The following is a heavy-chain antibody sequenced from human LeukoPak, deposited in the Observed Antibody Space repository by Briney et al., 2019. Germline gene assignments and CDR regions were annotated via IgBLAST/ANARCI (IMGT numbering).Heavy chain of an antibody. CDR1: GGSFSGYY. CDR2: INHSGST. V-gene: IGHV4-34*01. Sequence: PSETLSLTCAVYGGSFSGYYWSWIRQPPGEGLEWIGEINHSGSTNYNPSLKSRVTISVDTSKNQFSLKLSSVTAADTAVYYCARSYDFWSGYYRTDGMDVWGQGTTVTVSS. D-gene: IGHD3-3*01. J-gene: IGHJ6*02. CDR3: ARSYDFWSGYYRTDGMDV.